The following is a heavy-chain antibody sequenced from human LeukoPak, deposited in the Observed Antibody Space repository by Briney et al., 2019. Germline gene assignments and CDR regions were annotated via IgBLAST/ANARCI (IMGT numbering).Heavy chain of an antibody. J-gene: IGHJ4*02. CDR2: INHSGST. V-gene: IGHV4-34*01. D-gene: IGHD5-12*01. CDR1: GGSFSGYY. CDR3: ARGVGQWLRLVNFDY. Sequence: PSETLSLTCAVYGGSFSGYYWSWIRQPPGKGLEWIGEINHSGSTNYNPSLKSRVTISVDTSKNQFSLKLSSVTAADTAVYYCARGVGQWLRLVNFDYWGRGTLVTVSS.